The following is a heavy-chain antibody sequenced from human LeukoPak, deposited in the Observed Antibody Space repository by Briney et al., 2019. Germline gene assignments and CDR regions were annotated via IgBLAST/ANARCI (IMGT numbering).Heavy chain of an antibody. J-gene: IGHJ6*03. CDR2: IIPIFGTA. V-gene: IGHV1-69*06. CDR3: ARDSSGWYERTAYYYYYMDV. D-gene: IGHD6-19*01. Sequence: SVKVSCKASGGTFSSYAISWVRQAPGQGLEWMGGIIPIFGTANYAQKFQGRVTITADKSTSTAYMELSSLRSEDTAVYYCARDSSGWYERTAYYYYYMDVWGKGTTVTVSS. CDR1: GGTFSSYA.